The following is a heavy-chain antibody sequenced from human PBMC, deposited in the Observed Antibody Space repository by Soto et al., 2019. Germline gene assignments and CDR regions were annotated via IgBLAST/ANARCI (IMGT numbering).Heavy chain of an antibody. V-gene: IGHV4-4*02. Sequence: SETLSLTCAASGESINSSHGWNWVRQPPGKGLEGSGESNHRGSADYNPSLNSRVTISVDTSKRQFSLRLSAVSAADTAIYYCARRSPSMKVVGSDSGLGSFDLWGQGTLVTVSS. CDR2: SNHRGSA. CDR1: GESINSSHG. D-gene: IGHD3-22*01. CDR3: ARRSPSMKVVGSDSGLGSFDL. J-gene: IGHJ4*02.